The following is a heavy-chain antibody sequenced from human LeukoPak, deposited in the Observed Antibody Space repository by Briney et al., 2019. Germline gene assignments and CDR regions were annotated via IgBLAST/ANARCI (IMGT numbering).Heavy chain of an antibody. CDR3: AKQGTAYCGGDCYADY. D-gene: IGHD2-21*02. V-gene: IGHV3-30*18. CDR1: GFTFSNYA. J-gene: IGHJ4*02. Sequence: PGGSLRLSCAASGFTFSNYAMSWVRQAPGKGLEWVAVISYDGSNKYYADSVKGRFTISRDNSKNTLYLQMNSLRAEDTAVYYCAKQGTAYCGGDCYADYWGQGTLVTVSS. CDR2: ISYDGSNK.